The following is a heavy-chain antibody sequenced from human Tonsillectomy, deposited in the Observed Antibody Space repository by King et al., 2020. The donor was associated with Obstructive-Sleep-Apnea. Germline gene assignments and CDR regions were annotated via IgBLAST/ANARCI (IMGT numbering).Heavy chain of an antibody. D-gene: IGHD6-13*01. Sequence: VQLQQWGAGLLKPSETLSLTCAVFSGSFSDYYWSWIRQPPGKGLEWIGEINHSGSTNYNPSLKSRVTISVDTSKNQFSLKLSSVTAADTAAYYCARGSGAAAVNWFDPWGQGTLVTVSS. J-gene: IGHJ5*02. CDR1: SGSFSDYY. V-gene: IGHV4-34*01. CDR3: ARGSGAAAVNWFDP. CDR2: INHSGST.